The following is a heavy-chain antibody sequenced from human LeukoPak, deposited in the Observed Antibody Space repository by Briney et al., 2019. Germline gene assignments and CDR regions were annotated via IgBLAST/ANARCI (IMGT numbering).Heavy chain of an antibody. CDR2: IYYSGST. D-gene: IGHD5-18*01. CDR1: GGSISSYY. J-gene: IGHJ6*03. V-gene: IGHV4-59*01. Sequence: PSETLSLTCTVSGGSISSYYWNWIRQPPGKGLEWIGYIYYSGSTNYNPSLKSRVTISVDTSKNQFSLKLSSVTAADTAVYYCARLRGQLWPHYYMDVWGKGTTVTISS. CDR3: ARLRGQLWPHYYMDV.